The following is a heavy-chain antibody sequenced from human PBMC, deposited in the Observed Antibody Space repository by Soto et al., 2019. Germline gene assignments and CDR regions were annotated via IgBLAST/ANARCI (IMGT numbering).Heavy chain of an antibody. CDR2: ISAYNGNT. J-gene: IGHJ6*03. CDR3: AWDAPLDYYYYMDV. CDR1: GYTFTSYG. Sequence: ASVKVSCKASGYTFTSYGISWVRQAPGQGLEWMGWISAYNGNTNYAQKFQGRVTITADKSTSTAYMELSSLRSEDTAVYYCAWDAPLDYYYYMDVWGKGTTVTVSS. D-gene: IGHD3-16*01. V-gene: IGHV1-18*01.